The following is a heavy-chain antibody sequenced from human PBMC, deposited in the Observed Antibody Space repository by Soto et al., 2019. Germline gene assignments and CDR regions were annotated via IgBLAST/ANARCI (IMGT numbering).Heavy chain of an antibody. D-gene: IGHD5-12*01. CDR3: AREYYSSTTWIDY. Sequence: VAVKVSCKPSGFTFTSYPFSWVRQAPGQGLEWLAWVHPYEGTTKVAHQFRDRITLTTDTSTATVFMELTGLTSDDTAIYFCAREYYSSTTWIDYWGQGTLVTVSS. CDR2: VHPYEGTT. CDR1: GFTFTSYP. J-gene: IGHJ4*02. V-gene: IGHV1-18*04.